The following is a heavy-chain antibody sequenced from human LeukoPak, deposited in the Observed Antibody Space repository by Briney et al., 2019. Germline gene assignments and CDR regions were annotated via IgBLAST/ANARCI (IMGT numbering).Heavy chain of an antibody. CDR2: IYHSGST. CDR3: ARGVRGWFDP. Sequence: TSETLSLTCTVSGGSISSGGYYWSWIRQPPGKGLEWIGYIYHSGSTYYNPSLKSRVTISVDRSKNQFSLKLSSVTAADTAVYYCARGVRGWFDPWGQGTLVTVSS. V-gene: IGHV4-30-2*01. J-gene: IGHJ5*02. CDR1: GGSISSGGYY. D-gene: IGHD3-10*01.